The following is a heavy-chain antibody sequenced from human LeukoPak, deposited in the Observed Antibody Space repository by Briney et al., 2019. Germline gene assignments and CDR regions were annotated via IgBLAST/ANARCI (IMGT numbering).Heavy chain of an antibody. J-gene: IGHJ3*01. Sequence: GGSLRLSCAASGFTFSTYAMNWVRQAPGRGLEWVSGITGSGDDAYYADSVKGRFTISRDNSKNTLYLQMNSLTAEDTALYYCAKNVLQGFRVINPFMWGQGTTVTVSS. D-gene: IGHD3-3*01. CDR3: AKNVLQGFRVINPFM. CDR1: GFTFSTYA. CDR2: ITGSGDDA. V-gene: IGHV3-23*01.